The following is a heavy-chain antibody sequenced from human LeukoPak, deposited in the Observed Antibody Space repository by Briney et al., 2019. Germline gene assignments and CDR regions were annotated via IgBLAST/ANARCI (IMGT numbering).Heavy chain of an antibody. CDR1: GGPFSGYY. V-gene: IGHV4-34*01. Sequence: SETLSLTCAVYGGPFSGYYWSWIRQPPGKGLEWIGEISHSGSTNYNPSLKSRVTISVDTSKKQFSLKLSSVTAADTAVYFCARGRATYDFWSGQKIDQWGQGTLVTVS. J-gene: IGHJ4*02. CDR3: ARGRATYDFWSGQKIDQ. CDR2: ISHSGST. D-gene: IGHD3-3*01.